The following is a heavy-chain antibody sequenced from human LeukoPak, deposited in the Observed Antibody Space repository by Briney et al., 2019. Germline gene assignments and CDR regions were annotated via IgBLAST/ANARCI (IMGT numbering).Heavy chain of an antibody. CDR2: IYPGDSDT. Sequence: GESLKISCKGSGYSFTSYWIGWVRQMPGKGLEWMGIIYPGDSDTRYSPSFQGQVTISDDKSISTAYLQWGSLKAADTAMYYLARHPYDSSGSKPLYFDYWGQGTLVTVSS. J-gene: IGHJ4*02. CDR1: GYSFTSYW. V-gene: IGHV5-51*01. D-gene: IGHD3-22*01. CDR3: ARHPYDSSGSKPLYFDY.